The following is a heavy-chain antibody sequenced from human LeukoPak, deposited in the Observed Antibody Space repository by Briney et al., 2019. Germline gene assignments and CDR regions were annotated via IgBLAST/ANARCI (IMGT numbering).Heavy chain of an antibody. CDR3: ARDSEYSSSFAFDI. V-gene: IGHV3-7*01. J-gene: IGHJ3*02. CDR1: GFTFRSHW. Sequence: PGXXLRLSCAASGFTFRSHWMSWVRQAPGKGMEWVANINQDGSEKYSVDSVKGRFTIYRDNAKNSLYLQMNSLRAEDTAVYYCARDSEYSSSFAFDIWGQGTMLTVSS. CDR2: INQDGSEK. D-gene: IGHD6-13*01.